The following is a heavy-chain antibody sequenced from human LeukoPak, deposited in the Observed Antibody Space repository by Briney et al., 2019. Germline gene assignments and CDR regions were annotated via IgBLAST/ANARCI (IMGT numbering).Heavy chain of an antibody. D-gene: IGHD6-13*01. CDR1: GGSISSYY. J-gene: IGHJ4*02. Sequence: SETLSLTCTVSGGSISSYYWSWIRQPPGKGLEWIGYIYYSGSTNYNPSLKSRVTISVDTSKNQFSLKLSSVTAADTAVYYCARSWSADFDYWGQGTLVTVSS. CDR2: IYYSGST. V-gene: IGHV4-59*01. CDR3: ARSWSADFDY.